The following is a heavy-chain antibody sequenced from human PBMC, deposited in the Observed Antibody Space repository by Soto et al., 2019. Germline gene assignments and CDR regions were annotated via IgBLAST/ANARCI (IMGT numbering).Heavy chain of an antibody. CDR2: IVVGSGNT. CDR3: AADPGYCSGGSCYFSYYYYYGMDV. D-gene: IGHD2-15*01. V-gene: IGHV1-58*01. CDR1: GFTFTSSA. J-gene: IGHJ6*02. Sequence: SVKVSCKASGFTFTSSAVQWVRQARGQRLEWIGWIVVGSGNTNYAQKFQERVTITRDMSTSTAYMELSSLRSEDTAAYYCAADPGYCSGGSCYFSYYYYYGMDVWGQGTTVTVSS.